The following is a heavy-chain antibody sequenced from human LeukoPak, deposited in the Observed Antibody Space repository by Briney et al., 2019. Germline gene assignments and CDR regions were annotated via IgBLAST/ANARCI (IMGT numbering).Heavy chain of an antibody. Sequence: SGGTLRLSCAASGFTFSSYAMSWVRQAPGKGLEWVSAISGSGGSTYYADSVKGRFTISRDNSKNTLYLQMNSLRAEDTAVYYCAKVGGNYYDSSGYPRGGDYWGQGTLVTVSS. CDR2: ISGSGGST. V-gene: IGHV3-23*01. CDR1: GFTFSSYA. J-gene: IGHJ4*02. CDR3: AKVGGNYYDSSGYPRGGDY. D-gene: IGHD3-22*01.